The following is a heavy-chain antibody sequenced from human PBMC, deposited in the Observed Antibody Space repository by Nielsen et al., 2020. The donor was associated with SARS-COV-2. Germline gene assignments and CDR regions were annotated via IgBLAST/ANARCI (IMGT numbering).Heavy chain of an antibody. V-gene: IGHV3-30*03. Sequence: GESLKISCAASGFTFSSYGMHWVRQAPGKGLEWVAVISYDGSNKYYADSVKGRFTISRDNSKNTLYLQMNSLRAEDTAVYYCARVQLPSKDYYFDYWGQGTLVTVSS. CDR2: ISYDGSNK. D-gene: IGHD5-18*01. CDR3: ARVQLPSKDYYFDY. CDR1: GFTFSSYG. J-gene: IGHJ4*02.